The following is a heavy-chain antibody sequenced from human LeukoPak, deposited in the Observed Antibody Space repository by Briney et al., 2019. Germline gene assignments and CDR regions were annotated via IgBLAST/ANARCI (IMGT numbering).Heavy chain of an antibody. J-gene: IGHJ4*02. CDR1: GFTFSSYG. CDR3: AGRKVGASVRINHPVDY. V-gene: IGHV3-30*02. Sequence: GGSLRLSCAASGFTFSSYGMHWVRQAPGKGLEWVTFIQYDGSNKYYADSVKGRFTISRDNSKNTVYLQMNSLRTEDTAVYYCAGRKVGASVRINHPVDYWGQGTLVTVSS. CDR2: IQYDGSNK. D-gene: IGHD1-26*01.